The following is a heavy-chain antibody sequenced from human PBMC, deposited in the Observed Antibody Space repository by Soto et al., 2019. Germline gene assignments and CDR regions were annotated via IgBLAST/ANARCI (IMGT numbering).Heavy chain of an antibody. CDR2: INPNSGDT. V-gene: IGHV1-2*02. Sequence: GASVKVSCKASGYTFNAYYIHWVRQAPGQGLEWVGRINPNSGDTTDTQKFEGRVTMTRDTSISTAYLELSGLRSDDTAIYYCARDPRPLYNFEFWGQGTLVTVAS. CDR3: ARDPRPLYNFEF. J-gene: IGHJ4*02. D-gene: IGHD6-6*01. CDR1: GYTFNAYY.